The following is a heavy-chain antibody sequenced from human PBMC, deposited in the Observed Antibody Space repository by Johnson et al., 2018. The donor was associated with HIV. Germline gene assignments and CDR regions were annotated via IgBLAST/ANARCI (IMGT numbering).Heavy chain of an antibody. D-gene: IGHD2-8*01. Sequence: VQLVESGGGLVKPGGSLRLSCAASGFTFSTSPMSWVRQVPGKGLEWVSSISGGGGRTYYADSVKGRFTVSRDNSKNTLYLQINSLRVEDTALFYCAKGACTTTSCKGPSDVWGQGTLVTVSS. J-gene: IGHJ3*01. CDR3: AKGACTTTSCKGPSDV. CDR1: GFTFSTSP. V-gene: IGHV3-23*04. CDR2: ISGGGGRT.